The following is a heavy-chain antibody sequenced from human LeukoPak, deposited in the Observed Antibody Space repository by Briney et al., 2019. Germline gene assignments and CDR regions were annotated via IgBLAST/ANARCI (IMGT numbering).Heavy chain of an antibody. J-gene: IGHJ4*02. CDR2: ISSSSSTI. D-gene: IGHD6-13*01. Sequence: PGGSLRLSCAASGFTFSSYSMNWVRQAPGKGLEWVSYISSSSSTIYYADSVKGRFTISRDNAKNSLYLQMNSLRAEDTAVYYCARIPWEQQLVRPDYWGQGTLVTVSS. CDR1: GFTFSSYS. V-gene: IGHV3-48*04. CDR3: ARIPWEQQLVRPDY.